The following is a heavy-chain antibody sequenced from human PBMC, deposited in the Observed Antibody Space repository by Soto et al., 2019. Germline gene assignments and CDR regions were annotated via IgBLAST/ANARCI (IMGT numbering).Heavy chain of an antibody. V-gene: IGHV1-18*01. CDR1: GYTFTSYG. Sequence: ASVKVSCKASGYTFTSYGMSWVRQAPGEGLEWMGWISAYNGNTNYAQKLQGRVTMTTDTSTSTAYMELRSLRSDDTAVYYCARDKVAVARYYYYGMDVWGQGTTVTVSS. CDR3: ARDKVAVARYYYYGMDV. D-gene: IGHD6-19*01. J-gene: IGHJ6*02. CDR2: ISAYNGNT.